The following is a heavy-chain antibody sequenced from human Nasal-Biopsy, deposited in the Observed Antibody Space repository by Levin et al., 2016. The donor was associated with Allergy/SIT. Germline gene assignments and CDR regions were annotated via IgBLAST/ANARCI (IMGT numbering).Heavy chain of an antibody. CDR2: IRGSGSGT. CDR1: GFSFSDYD. J-gene: IGHJ4*02. V-gene: IGHV3-23*01. CDR3: VKDTKRGYSYAYDFEYMLY. D-gene: IGHD5-18*01. Sequence: GGPLRLSCAASGFSFSDYDMSWVRQAPGKGLEWVSAIRGSGSGTYYADSVKGRFTISRDNSRNTLYLQMDSLRAEDTAVYHCVKDTKRGYSYAYDFEYMLYWGQGTLVTVSS.